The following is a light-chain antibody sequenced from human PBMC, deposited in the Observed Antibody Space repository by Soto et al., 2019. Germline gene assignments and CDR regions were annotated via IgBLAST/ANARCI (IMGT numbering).Light chain of an antibody. Sequence: EIVLTQSPGTLSLSPGERATLSCRASQSVTGSYLAWYQQKPGQAPKSLIYRASSRATGIPDRFSGSGSGTDFTLTISRLEPEDFAVYYCQQHGSSPLTFGGGTKVEIK. CDR3: QQHGSSPLT. V-gene: IGKV3-20*01. CDR1: QSVTGSY. CDR2: RAS. J-gene: IGKJ4*01.